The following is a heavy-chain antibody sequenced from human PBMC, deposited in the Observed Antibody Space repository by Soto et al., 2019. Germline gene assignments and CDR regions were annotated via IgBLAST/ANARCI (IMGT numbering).Heavy chain of an antibody. CDR1: GGSIISYY. J-gene: IGHJ5*02. V-gene: IGHV4-59*01. Sequence: SETLSLTCTFSGGSIISYYWCWIRQAPGKGLEWIGHIYFSGSTNYNPSLKSRVTISIDTSKRQFSLKLRSVTAADTAVYYCARVGSGSYYDFNWFDPWGQGKVVTVS. D-gene: IGHD1-26*01. CDR3: ARVGSGSYYDFNWFDP. CDR2: IYFSGST.